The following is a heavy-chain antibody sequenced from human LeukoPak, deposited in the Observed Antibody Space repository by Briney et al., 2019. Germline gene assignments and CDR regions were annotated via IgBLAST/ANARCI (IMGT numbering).Heavy chain of an antibody. CDR3: ARGDLWYYYMDV. Sequence: ASVKVSCKASGYTFTGYYMHWVRQAPEQGLEWMGRINPNSGGTNYAQKFQGRVTMTRDTSISTAYMELSRLRSDDTAVYYCARGDLWYYYMDVWGKGTTVTVSS. J-gene: IGHJ6*03. V-gene: IGHV1-2*06. CDR1: GYTFTGYY. CDR2: INPNSGGT. D-gene: IGHD2-21*01.